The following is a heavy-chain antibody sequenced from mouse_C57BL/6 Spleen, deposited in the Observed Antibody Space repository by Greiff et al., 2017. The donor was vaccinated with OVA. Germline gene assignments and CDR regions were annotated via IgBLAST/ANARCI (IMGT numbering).Heavy chain of an antibody. D-gene: IGHD2-4*01. CDR3: AREAMITTEEVFDY. CDR2: IFPGSGST. V-gene: IGHV1-75*01. J-gene: IGHJ2*01. CDR1: GYTFTDYY. Sequence: QVQLKESGPELVKPGASVKISCKASGYTFTDYYINWVKQRPGQGLEWIGWIFPGSGSTYYNEKFKGKATLTVDKSSSTAYMLLSSLTSEDSAVYFCAREAMITTEEVFDYWGQGTTLTVSS.